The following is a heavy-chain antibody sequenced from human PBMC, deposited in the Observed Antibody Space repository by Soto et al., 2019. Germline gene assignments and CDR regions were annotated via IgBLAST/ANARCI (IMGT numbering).Heavy chain of an antibody. D-gene: IGHD1-7*01. V-gene: IGHV6-1*01. CDR1: GDSVSSNSAA. Sequence: QVQLQESGPGLVKPSQTLSLTCAISGDSVSSNSAAWNWIRQSPSRGREWLGRTYYRSRWYNDYAVPVRSRITVNADTSKNQFSLQLTSVTPEDTAVYYCAGTTSYQWYYMEVWGKGTTVTVSS. CDR2: TYYRSRWYN. J-gene: IGHJ6*03. CDR3: AGTTSYQWYYMEV.